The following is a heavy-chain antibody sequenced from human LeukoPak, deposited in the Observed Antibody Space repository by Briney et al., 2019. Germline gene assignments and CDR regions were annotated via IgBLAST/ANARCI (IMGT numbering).Heavy chain of an antibody. J-gene: IGHJ4*02. V-gene: IGHV3-21*01. CDR2: ISSSSSYI. CDR1: GFTFSSYS. D-gene: IGHD3-10*01. Sequence: GGSLRLSCAASGFTFSSYSMNWVRQAPGKGLEWVSSISSSSSYIYYADSVKGRFTISRDNAKNSLYLQMNSLRAEDTAVYYCARVNPERYYGDYYGSGPIPFDSWGQGTLVTVSS. CDR3: ARVNPERYYGDYYGSGPIPFDS.